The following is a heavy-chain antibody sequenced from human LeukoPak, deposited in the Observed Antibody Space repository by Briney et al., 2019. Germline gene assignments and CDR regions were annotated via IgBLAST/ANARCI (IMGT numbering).Heavy chain of an antibody. CDR3: ARQVQYSSGSNIDY. D-gene: IGHD6-19*01. CDR1: GGSISSSSYY. J-gene: IGHJ4*02. CDR2: IYYSGST. Sequence: SETLSLTCTVSGGSISSSSYYWGRIRQPPGEGLEWIGSIYYSGSTYYNPSLKSRVTISVDTSKNQFSLKLSSVTAADTAVYYCARQVQYSSGSNIDYWGQGTLVTVSS. V-gene: IGHV4-39*01.